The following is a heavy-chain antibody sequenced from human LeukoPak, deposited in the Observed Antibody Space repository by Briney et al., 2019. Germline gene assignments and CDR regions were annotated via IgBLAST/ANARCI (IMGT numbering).Heavy chain of an antibody. D-gene: IGHD3-3*01. CDR1: GGSISSSSYY. CDR3: ARDWVRFLEWFPSRWFDP. Sequence: SETLSLTCTVSGGSISSSSYYWGWIRQPPGKGLEWIGSIYYSGSTYYNPSLKSRVTISVDTSKNQFSLKLSSVTAADTAVYYCARDWVRFLEWFPSRWFDPWGQGTLVTVSS. CDR2: IYYSGST. V-gene: IGHV4-39*07. J-gene: IGHJ5*02.